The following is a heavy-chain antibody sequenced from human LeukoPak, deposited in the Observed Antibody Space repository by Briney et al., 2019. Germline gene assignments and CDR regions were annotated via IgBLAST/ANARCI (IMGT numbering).Heavy chain of an antibody. D-gene: IGHD6-19*01. Sequence: GGSLRLSCAASGFTFDDYAMHWVRQAPGKGLEWVSGISWNSGSIGYADSMKGRFTISRDNAKNSLYLQMNSLRAEDTALYYCAKDKGYSSGWYFGHPFDYWGQGTLVTVSS. CDR2: ISWNSGSI. J-gene: IGHJ4*02. CDR3: AKDKGYSSGWYFGHPFDY. CDR1: GFTFDDYA. V-gene: IGHV3-9*01.